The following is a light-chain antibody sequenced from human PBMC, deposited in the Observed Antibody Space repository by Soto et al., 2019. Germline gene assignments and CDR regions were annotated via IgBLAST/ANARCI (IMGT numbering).Light chain of an antibody. CDR3: KQYSTYSRT. J-gene: IGKJ1*01. V-gene: IGKV1-5*03. Sequence: DIQMTQSPSILSASVGDRVTITCRASQSIGSWLAWYQHKPGKAHKLLIYKAYSLESGVPLRFSGSGSGTEFTLTISSLQRDDFATYYCKQYSTYSRTFGQGTKVDIK. CDR2: KAY. CDR1: QSIGSW.